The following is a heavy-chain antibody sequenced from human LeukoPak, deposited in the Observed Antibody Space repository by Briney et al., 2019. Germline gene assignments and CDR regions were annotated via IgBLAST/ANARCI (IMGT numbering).Heavy chain of an antibody. CDR1: GYSISSGYY. J-gene: IGHJ5*02. CDR3: ARTPVGYCSSTSCYRNWFDP. D-gene: IGHD2-2*01. Sequence: PSETLSLTCTVSGYSISSGYYWGWIRQPPGKGLEWIGSIYHGGSTYYNPSLKSRVTISVDTSKNQLSLKLSSVTAADTAVYYCARTPVGYCSSTSCYRNWFDPWGQGTLVTVSS. CDR2: IYHGGST. V-gene: IGHV4-38-2*02.